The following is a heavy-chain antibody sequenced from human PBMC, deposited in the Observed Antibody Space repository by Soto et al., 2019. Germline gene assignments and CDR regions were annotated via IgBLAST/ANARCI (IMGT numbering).Heavy chain of an antibody. J-gene: IGHJ6*02. CDR2: INPSGGST. CDR1: GYTFTSYY. V-gene: IGHV1-46*01. CDR3: ARERPRIAVAVNYGMDV. Sequence: ASVKVSCKASGYTFTSYYMHWVRQAPGQGLEWMGIINPSGGSTSYAQKFQGRVTMTRDTSTSTVYMELSSLRSEDTAVYYCARERPRIAVAVNYGMDVWGQGTTVTVSS. D-gene: IGHD6-19*01.